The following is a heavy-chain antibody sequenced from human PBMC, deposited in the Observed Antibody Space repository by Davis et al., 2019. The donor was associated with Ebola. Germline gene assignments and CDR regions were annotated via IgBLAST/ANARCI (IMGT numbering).Heavy chain of an antibody. CDR1: GYTFTNYG. J-gene: IGHJ5*02. V-gene: IGHV1-18*01. CDR2: ISAYNGNT. Sequence: AASVKVSCKASGYTFTNYGISWVRQAPGQGLEWMGWISAYNGNTNYAQKFQGRVTMTRDTSISTAYMELSRLRSDDTAVYYCARDLERFGELLVAGVNWFDPWGQGTLVTVSS. D-gene: IGHD3-10*01. CDR3: ARDLERFGELLVAGVNWFDP.